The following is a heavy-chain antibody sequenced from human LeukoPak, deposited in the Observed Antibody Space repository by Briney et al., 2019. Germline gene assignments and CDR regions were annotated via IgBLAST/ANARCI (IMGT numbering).Heavy chain of an antibody. V-gene: IGHV4-39*01. Sequence: KTSGTLSLTCTVSGGSISSSSYYWGWIRQPPGKGLEWIGSIYYSGSTYYNPSLKSRVTISVDTSKNQFSLKLSSVTAADTAVYYCVGTNYYDSSGFDYWGQGTLVTVSS. D-gene: IGHD3-22*01. CDR1: GGSISSSSYY. CDR2: IYYSGST. CDR3: VGTNYYDSSGFDY. J-gene: IGHJ4*02.